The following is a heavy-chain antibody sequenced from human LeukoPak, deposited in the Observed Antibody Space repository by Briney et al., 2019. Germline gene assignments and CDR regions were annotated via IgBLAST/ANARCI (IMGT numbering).Heavy chain of an antibody. V-gene: IGHV3-33*03. CDR2: IWHDGSEK. CDR1: GFTFSNYG. Sequence: GGSLRLSCAASGFTFSNYGMHWVRQAPGKGLEWVAVIWHDGSEKYYVDSVKGRFTISRDNAKNSLYLQMNSLRAEDMAVYYCAGGPGSGYSSSWYPEYFQHWGQGTLVTVSS. J-gene: IGHJ1*01. D-gene: IGHD6-13*01. CDR3: AGGPGSGYSSSWYPEYFQH.